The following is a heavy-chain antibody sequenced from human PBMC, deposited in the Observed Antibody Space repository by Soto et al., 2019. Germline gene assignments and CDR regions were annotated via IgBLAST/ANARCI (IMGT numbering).Heavy chain of an antibody. V-gene: IGHV1-46*01. CDR2: INPSGGST. D-gene: IGHD3-10*01. CDR3: ARSRFGEVRGFDY. J-gene: IGHJ4*02. CDR1: GYTFTSYY. Sequence: QVQLVQSGAEVKKPGASVKVSCKASGYTFTSYYMHWVRQAHGQGLEWMGIINPSGGSTSYAQKCQGGGTMTRDTSTSTVYMELSSLRSEDTAVYYCARSRFGEVRGFDYWGQGTLVTVSS.